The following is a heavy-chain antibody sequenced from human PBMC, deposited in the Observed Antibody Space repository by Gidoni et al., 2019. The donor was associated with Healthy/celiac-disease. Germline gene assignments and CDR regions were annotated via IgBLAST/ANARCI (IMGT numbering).Heavy chain of an antibody. V-gene: IGHV3-33*01. CDR1: GFTFSSYG. CDR2: IWYDGSNK. J-gene: IGHJ6*02. Sequence: QVQLVESGGVVVQPGRSLRLSCAASGFTFSSYGIHWVRQAPGKGLEWVAVIWYDGSNKYYADSVKGRFTISRDNSKNTLYLQMNSLRAEDTAVYYCARDLGDGGNSGGTLDYYYGMDVWGQGTTVTVSS. D-gene: IGHD2-21*02. CDR3: ARDLGDGGNSGGTLDYYYGMDV.